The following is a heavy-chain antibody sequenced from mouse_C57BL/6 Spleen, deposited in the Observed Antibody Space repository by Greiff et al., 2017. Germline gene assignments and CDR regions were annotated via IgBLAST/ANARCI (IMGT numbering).Heavy chain of an antibody. CDR1: GFTFSDYG. J-gene: IGHJ4*01. CDR2: ISSGSSTI. Sequence: DVKLVESGGGLVKPGGSLKLSCAASGFTFSDYGMHWVRQAPEKGLEWVAYISSGSSTIYYADTVKGRFTISRDNAKNTLFLQMTSLRSEDTAMYYCASYYYDAMDYWGQGTSVTVSS. V-gene: IGHV5-17*01. CDR3: ASYYYDAMDY. D-gene: IGHD1-1*01.